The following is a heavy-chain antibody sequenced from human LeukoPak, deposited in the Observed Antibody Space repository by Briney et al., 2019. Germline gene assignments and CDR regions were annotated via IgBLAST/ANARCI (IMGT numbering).Heavy chain of an antibody. CDR1: GGSISSSSYY. Sequence: SETLSLTCTVSGGSISSSSYYWGWIRQPPGKGLEWIGSIYYSGSTYYNPSLKSRVTISVDTSKNQFSLKLSSVTAADTAVYYCASTRNYYYDSSGYYHFDYWGQGTLVTVSS. CDR2: IYYSGST. CDR3: ASTRNYYYDSSGYYHFDY. D-gene: IGHD3-22*01. V-gene: IGHV4-39*01. J-gene: IGHJ4*02.